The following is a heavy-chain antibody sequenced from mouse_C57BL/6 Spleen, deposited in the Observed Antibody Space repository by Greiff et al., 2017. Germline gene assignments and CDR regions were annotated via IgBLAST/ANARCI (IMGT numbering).Heavy chain of an antibody. D-gene: IGHD1-1*01. Sequence: VQLQQSGPELVKPGASVKISCKASGYAFSSSWMNWVKQRPGKGLEWIGRIYPGDGDTNYNGKFKGKATLTADKSSSTAYMQLSSLTSEDSAVYFCARSGYYYGSSQYYFDYWGQGTTLTVSS. CDR2: IYPGDGDT. CDR1: GYAFSSSW. V-gene: IGHV1-82*01. CDR3: ARSGYYYGSSQYYFDY. J-gene: IGHJ2*01.